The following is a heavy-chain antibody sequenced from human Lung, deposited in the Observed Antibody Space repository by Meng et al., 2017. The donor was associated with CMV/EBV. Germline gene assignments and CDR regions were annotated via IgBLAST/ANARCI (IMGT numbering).Heavy chain of an antibody. CDR1: GSTLTSYA. CDR2: INAGNGNT. D-gene: IGHD3-22*01. J-gene: IGHJ4*02. CDR3: ARAGYDSSGYYPQPFDY. Sequence: HVQLVQSGADVKKPGASVKVSCKASGSTLTSYAMHWVRQAPGQWLEWMGWINAGNGNTKYSQRFQGRVTITRDTSASTAYMELSSLRSEDTTVYYCARAGYDSSGYYPQPFDYWGQGTLVTVSS. V-gene: IGHV1-3*01.